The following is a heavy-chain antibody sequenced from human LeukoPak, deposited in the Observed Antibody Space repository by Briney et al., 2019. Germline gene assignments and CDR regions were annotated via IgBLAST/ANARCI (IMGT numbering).Heavy chain of an antibody. CDR3: ARDGSSWSNWFDP. CDR1: GFTFSNYW. J-gene: IGHJ5*02. Sequence: GGSLRLSCAASGFTFSNYWMHWVRQAPGKGLVWVSRINSDGSSTSYAESVKGRFTISRDNAKNTLYLQMNSPRAEDTAVYYCARDGSSWSNWFDPWGQGTLVTVSS. V-gene: IGHV3-74*01. D-gene: IGHD6-13*01. CDR2: INSDGSST.